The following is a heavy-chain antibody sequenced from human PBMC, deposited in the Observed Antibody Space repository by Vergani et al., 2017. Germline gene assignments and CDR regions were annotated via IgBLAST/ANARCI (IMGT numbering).Heavy chain of an antibody. J-gene: IGHJ4*02. Sequence: QVQLQESGPGLVKPSQTLSLTCTVSGGSISSGGYYWSWIRQHPGKGLDWIGYIYYSGSTYYNPSLKSRVTISVDTSKNQFSLKLSSVTAADTAVYYCARTHLQTTVTTFFDYWGQGTLVTVSS. D-gene: IGHD4-17*01. CDR1: GGSISSGGYY. V-gene: IGHV4-31*03. CDR2: IYYSGST. CDR3: ARTHLQTTVTTFFDY.